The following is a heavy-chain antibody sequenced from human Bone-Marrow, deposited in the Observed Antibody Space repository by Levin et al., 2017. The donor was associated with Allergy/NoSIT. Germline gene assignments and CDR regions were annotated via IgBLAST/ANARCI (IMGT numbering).Heavy chain of an antibody. D-gene: IGHD7-27*01. CDR2: ITSIGDNI. CDR3: ARENWGPFDY. Sequence: GESLKISCEVSGFSFSVYHMNWVRQAPGKGLEWVSYITSIGDNIYYADSVRGRFTISRDNAKNSLFLQMNSLRDEDTAVYYCARENWGPFDYWGQGTLVTVSS. V-gene: IGHV3-48*02. CDR1: GFSFSVYH. J-gene: IGHJ4*02.